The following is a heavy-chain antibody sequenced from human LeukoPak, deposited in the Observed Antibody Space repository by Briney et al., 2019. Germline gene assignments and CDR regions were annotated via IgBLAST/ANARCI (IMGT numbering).Heavy chain of an antibody. CDR2: ISSSSTI. Sequence: GGSLRLSCAASGFTFSSYSMNWVRQAPGKGLEWVSYISSSSTIYYADSVKGRFTISRDNAKNSLYLQMNSLRAEDTAVYYCASLIVVVIANNWFDPWGQGTLVTVSS. CDR3: ASLIVVVIANNWFDP. V-gene: IGHV3-48*01. CDR1: GFTFSSYS. D-gene: IGHD2-21*01. J-gene: IGHJ5*02.